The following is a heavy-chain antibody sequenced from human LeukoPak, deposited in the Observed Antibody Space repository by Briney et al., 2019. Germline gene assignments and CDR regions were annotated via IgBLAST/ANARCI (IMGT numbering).Heavy chain of an antibody. J-gene: IGHJ4*02. CDR1: GGSISSSSYY. CDR3: ARRGGSMIFDY. V-gene: IGHV4-39*01. Sequence: KPSETLSLTCTVSGGSISSSSYYWGWIRQPPGKGLEWIGSNYYSGSTYYNPSLKSRVTISVDTSKNQFSVELSCVTAADTAVYYCARRGGSMIFDYWGQGTLVTVSS. CDR2: NYYSGST. D-gene: IGHD3-22*01.